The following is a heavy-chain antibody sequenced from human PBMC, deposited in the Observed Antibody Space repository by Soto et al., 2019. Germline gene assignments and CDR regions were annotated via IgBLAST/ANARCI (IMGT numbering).Heavy chain of an antibody. CDR2: IYYSGST. CDR3: ARITPGTATFDY. Sequence: QVQLQESGPGLVKPSETLSLTCTVSGGSISSYYWSWIRQPPGKGLEWIGYIYYSGSTNYNPSLKRRVTISVDTSKNQCSLKLSSVTAADTAVYYCARITPGTATFDYWGQGTLVTVSS. V-gene: IGHV4-59*01. CDR1: GGSISSYY. J-gene: IGHJ4*02. D-gene: IGHD6-13*01.